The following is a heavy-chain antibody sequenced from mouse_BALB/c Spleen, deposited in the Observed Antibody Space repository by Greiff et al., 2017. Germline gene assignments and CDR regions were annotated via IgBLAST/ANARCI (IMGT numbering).Heavy chain of an antibody. D-gene: IGHD4-1*01. J-gene: IGHJ4*01. Sequence: EVQGVESGGGLVQPGGSRNLSCPASGFTFSGFGMHWVRQAPEKGLEWVAYISSGSSTIYYADTVKGRFTISRDNPKNTLFLQMTSLRSEDTAMYYCARSVGRDYAMDYWGQGTSVTVSS. CDR1: GFTFSGFG. V-gene: IGHV5-17*02. CDR3: ARSVGRDYAMDY. CDR2: ISSGSSTI.